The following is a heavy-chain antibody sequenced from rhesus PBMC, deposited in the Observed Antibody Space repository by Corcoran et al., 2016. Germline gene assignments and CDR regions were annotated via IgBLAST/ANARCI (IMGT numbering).Heavy chain of an antibody. CDR1: GGSISSGYYY. D-gene: IGHD1-38*01. CDR2: ITYSGSP. V-gene: IGHV4-122*02. J-gene: IGHJ6*01. Sequence: QVQLQESGPGLVKPSETLSLTCAVSGGSISSGYYYWSWIRQPPGKGLEWIGSITYSGSPSYTPSLTSRVTISRDTSKNQFSLKLSSVTAADTAVYYCAVPPTQRRYGLDSWGQGVVVTVSS. CDR3: AVPPTQRRYGLDS.